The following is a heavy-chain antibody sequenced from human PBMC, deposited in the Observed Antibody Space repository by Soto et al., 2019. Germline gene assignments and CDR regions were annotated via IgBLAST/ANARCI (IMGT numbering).Heavy chain of an antibody. CDR1: GGSISSSSYY. CDR3: ASLLSSSSDYYMDV. Sequence: SETLSLTCTVSGGSISSSSYYWGWIRQPPGKGLEWIGSIYYSGSTYYNPSLKSRVTISVDTSKNQFSLKLSSVTAADTAVYYCASLLSSSSDYYMDVWGKGTTVTV. D-gene: IGHD6-6*01. J-gene: IGHJ6*03. V-gene: IGHV4-39*01. CDR2: IYYSGST.